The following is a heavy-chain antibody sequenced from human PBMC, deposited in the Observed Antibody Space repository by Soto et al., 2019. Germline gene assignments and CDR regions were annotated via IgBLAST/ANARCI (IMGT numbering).Heavy chain of an antibody. J-gene: IGHJ1*01. Sequence: QVQLVQSGAEVKKPGSSVKVSCKASGGTFSSYTISWVRQAPGQGLEWMGRIIPILGIANYAQKFQGRVTITADKSTSTAYMELSSLRSEDTAVYYCARECYGDYEPAEYFQHWGQGTLVTVSS. CDR3: ARECYGDYEPAEYFQH. V-gene: IGHV1-69*08. D-gene: IGHD4-17*01. CDR2: IIPILGIA. CDR1: GGTFSSYT.